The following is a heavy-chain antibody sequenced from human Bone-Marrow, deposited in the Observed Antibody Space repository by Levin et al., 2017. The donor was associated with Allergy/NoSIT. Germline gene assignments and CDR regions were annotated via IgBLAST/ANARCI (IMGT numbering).Heavy chain of an antibody. CDR2: ISSTGDTL. D-gene: IGHD5-12*01. V-gene: IGHV3-48*03. CDR1: GFTISGYE. CDR3: ATTLSGYDSYFGY. J-gene: IGHJ4*02. Sequence: AGGSLRLSCAASGFTISGYEMNWVRQAPEKGLECISYISSTGDTLYADSVRGRFTISRDNARNSLYLQMNSLRAEDTAVYYCATTLSGYDSYFGYWGQGTLVTVSS.